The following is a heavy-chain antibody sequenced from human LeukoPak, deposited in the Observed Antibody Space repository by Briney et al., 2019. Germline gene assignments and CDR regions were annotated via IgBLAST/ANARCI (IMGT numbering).Heavy chain of an antibody. Sequence: PGGSLRLSCAVSGFTFSSYEMNWVRQAPGKGLEWVSYISSSGSTIYYADSVKGRFTISRDNARNSLYLQMNSLRAEDAAIYYCASDRDWNSGFDYWGQGTLVTVSS. CDR2: ISSSGSTI. CDR3: ASDRDWNSGFDY. D-gene: IGHD1-7*01. V-gene: IGHV3-48*03. CDR1: GFTFSSYE. J-gene: IGHJ4*02.